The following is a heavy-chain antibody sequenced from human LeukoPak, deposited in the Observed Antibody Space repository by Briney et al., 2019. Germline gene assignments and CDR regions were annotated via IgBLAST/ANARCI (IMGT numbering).Heavy chain of an antibody. CDR2: ISSSSSYI. Sequence: PGGSLRLSCAASGFTFSSYSMNWVRQAPGKGLEWVSSISSSSSYIYYADSVKGRFTISRDNAKNSLYLQMNSLRAEDTAVYYCARGLSSGWYVVRDYYYYMDVWGKGTTVTVSS. J-gene: IGHJ6*03. CDR3: ARGLSSGWYVVRDYYYYMDV. D-gene: IGHD6-19*01. CDR1: GFTFSSYS. V-gene: IGHV3-21*01.